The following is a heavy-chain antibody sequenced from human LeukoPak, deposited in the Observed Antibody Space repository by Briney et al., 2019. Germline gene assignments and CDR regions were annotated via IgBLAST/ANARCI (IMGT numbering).Heavy chain of an antibody. J-gene: IGHJ4*02. Sequence: SETLSLTCTVSGGSISSGGYYWSWIRQHPGKGLEWIGYIYYSGSTYYNPSLKSRVTISVDTSKNQFSLKLSSVTAADTAVYYCARGPYYDSVWGTYRYFDYWGQGTLVTVSS. D-gene: IGHD3-16*02. CDR2: IYYSGST. CDR3: ARGPYYDSVWGTYRYFDY. V-gene: IGHV4-31*03. CDR1: GGSISSGGYY.